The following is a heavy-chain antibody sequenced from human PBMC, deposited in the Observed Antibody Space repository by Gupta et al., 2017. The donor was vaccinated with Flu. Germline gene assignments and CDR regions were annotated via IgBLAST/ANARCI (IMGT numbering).Heavy chain of an antibody. V-gene: IGHV1-2*02. CDR2: IDNSGGT. J-gene: IGHJ4*02. Sequence: QVQLVQSGAEVKKPGASVKVSCKASGYTFSGYYIHWVRQAPGQGLEWMGWIDNSGGTNYAQKFQGRVTMTRDTAISTAYMELSRLRSDDTAVYYCARDNSGYPDYWGQGTLVTVSP. CDR1: GYTFSGYY. D-gene: IGHD3-22*01. CDR3: ARDNSGYPDY.